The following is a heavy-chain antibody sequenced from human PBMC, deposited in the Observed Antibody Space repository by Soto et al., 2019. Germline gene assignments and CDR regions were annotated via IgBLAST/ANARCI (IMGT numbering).Heavy chain of an antibody. CDR2: INPNSGGT. D-gene: IGHD6-19*01. CDR3: ARDPPYSSGWYEGGY. V-gene: IGHV1-2*02. Sequence: ASVKVSCKASGYTFTGYYMHWVRQAPGQGLEWMGWINPNSGGTNYAQKFQGRVTMTRDTSISTAYMELSRLRSDDTAVYYCARDPPYSSGWYEGGYWGQGTLVTVSS. J-gene: IGHJ4*02. CDR1: GYTFTGYY.